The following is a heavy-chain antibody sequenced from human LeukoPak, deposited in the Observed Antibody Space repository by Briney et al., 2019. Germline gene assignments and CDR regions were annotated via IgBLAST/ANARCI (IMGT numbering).Heavy chain of an antibody. CDR1: GFTFSSYD. Sequence: GGALRLSCAASGFTFSSYDMSWVRQAPGRGLEWVSSIRRSGENTYYGDAVKGRFTISRDNSKNTLSLQMNSLRAEDTAVYYCAKPYRVARLSFDYWGQGTLVTVSS. CDR2: IRRSGENT. J-gene: IGHJ4*02. D-gene: IGHD5-12*01. CDR3: AKPYRVARLSFDY. V-gene: IGHV3-23*01.